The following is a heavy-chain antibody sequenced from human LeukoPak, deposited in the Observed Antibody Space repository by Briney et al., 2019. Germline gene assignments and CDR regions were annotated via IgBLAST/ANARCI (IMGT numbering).Heavy chain of an antibody. D-gene: IGHD6-19*01. CDR3: AAKGHSGWENWFDP. CDR1: GFSFSSYA. Sequence: PGGSLRLSCAASGFSFSSYAMNWVRQVPGKGLEWVSTISDNTYYADSVKGRFTISRDNSKNTLYLQMNSLRVEDTAVYYCAAKGHSGWENWFDPWGQGTLVIVSS. CDR2: ISDNT. V-gene: IGHV3-23*01. J-gene: IGHJ5*02.